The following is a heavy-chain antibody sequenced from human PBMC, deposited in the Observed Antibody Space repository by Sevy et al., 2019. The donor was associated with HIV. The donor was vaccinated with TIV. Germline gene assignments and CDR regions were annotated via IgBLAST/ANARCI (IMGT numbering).Heavy chain of an antibody. V-gene: IGHV3-30*18. J-gene: IGHJ3*01. CDR3: AKGSKATDSAFDL. CDR1: GFTFSNYG. Sequence: GGSLRLSCAASGFTFSNYGMHWVRQAPGKGLEWVAVVSYDGSTKYYADFVKGRFTISRDNSKNTVYLQMNTLRTEDKAVFYCAKGSKATDSAFDLWGQGTMVTVSS. CDR2: VSYDGSTK. D-gene: IGHD1-26*01.